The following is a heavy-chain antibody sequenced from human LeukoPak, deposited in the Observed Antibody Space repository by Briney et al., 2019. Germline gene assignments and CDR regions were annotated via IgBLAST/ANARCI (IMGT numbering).Heavy chain of an antibody. V-gene: IGHV3-23*01. CDR1: GFTFSSYA. CDR2: ISGSGGST. J-gene: IGHJ5*02. Sequence: GGSLRLSCAASGFTFSSYAMSWVRQAPGKGLEWVSPISGSGGSTYYADSVKGRFTISRDNSKNTLYLQINRLRAEDTAVYYCAKAGAGSYTNWFDPWGPRTLVTVSS. D-gene: IGHD3-10*01. CDR3: AKAGAGSYTNWFDP.